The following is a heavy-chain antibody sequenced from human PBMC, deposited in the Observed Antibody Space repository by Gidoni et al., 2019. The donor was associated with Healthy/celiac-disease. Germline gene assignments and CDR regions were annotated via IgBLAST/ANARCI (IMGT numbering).Heavy chain of an antibody. CDR3: ASSIVGAKGGGY. CDR1: GFPVSRHY. Sequence: EVQLVESGGGLIQPGGSLRLSCAASGFPVSRHYMSWVRQAPGKGLEWVSVIYSGGSTYYADSVKGRFTISRDNSKNTLYLQMNSLRAEDTAVYYCASSIVGAKGGGYWGQGTLVTVSS. CDR2: IYSGGST. V-gene: IGHV3-53*01. D-gene: IGHD1-26*01. J-gene: IGHJ4*02.